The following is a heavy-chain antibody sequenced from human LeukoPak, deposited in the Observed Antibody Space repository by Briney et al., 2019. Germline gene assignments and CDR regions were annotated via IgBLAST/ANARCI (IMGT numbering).Heavy chain of an antibody. CDR1: GFTFSSFP. J-gene: IGHJ4*02. Sequence: GGSLRLSCAASGFTFSSFPMTWVRQAPGKGLEWVSIITGSGGTTYYTDSVKGRLTISRDNSKTTLYLQMNSLRAEDTAVYFCAKERPTTTAFDYWGQGTLVTVSS. V-gene: IGHV3-23*01. CDR2: ITGSGGTT. CDR3: AKERPTTTAFDY. D-gene: IGHD4-11*01.